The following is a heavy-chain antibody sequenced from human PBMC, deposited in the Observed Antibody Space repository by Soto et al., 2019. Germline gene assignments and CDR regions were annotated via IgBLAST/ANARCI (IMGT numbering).Heavy chain of an antibody. V-gene: IGHV6-1*01. J-gene: IGHJ3*02. CDR1: GDSVSSNSAA. CDR2: TYYRSKWYN. CDR3: TSLSGSLSPAFDI. D-gene: IGHD1-26*01. Sequence: SQTLSLTCAISGDSVSSNSAAWNWIRQSPSRGLEWLGRTYYRSKWYNDYVVSVKSRITINPDTSKNQFSLQLNSVNPEDTAVYYCTSLSGSLSPAFDIWGQGTMVTVSS.